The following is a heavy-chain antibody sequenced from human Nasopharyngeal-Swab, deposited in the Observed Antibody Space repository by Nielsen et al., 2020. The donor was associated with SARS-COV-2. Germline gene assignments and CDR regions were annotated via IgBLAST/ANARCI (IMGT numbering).Heavy chain of an antibody. CDR3: AKVPGSSWVDAFDI. Sequence: GESLKISCAASGFIFSSYGMHWVRQAPGKGLEWVAVISYDGSNKYYADSLKGRFTISKDNSKNTLYLRMNSLRAEDTAVYYCAKVPGSSWVDAFDIWGQGTKVTVSS. J-gene: IGHJ3*02. CDR1: GFIFSSYG. V-gene: IGHV3-30*18. CDR2: ISYDGSNK. D-gene: IGHD6-13*01.